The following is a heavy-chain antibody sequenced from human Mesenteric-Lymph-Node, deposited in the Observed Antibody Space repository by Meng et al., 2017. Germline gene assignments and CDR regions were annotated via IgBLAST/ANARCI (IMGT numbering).Heavy chain of an antibody. J-gene: IGHJ5*02. CDR2: IGHSGFT. V-gene: IGHV4-39*01. CDR1: GGSTSTSGYY. Sequence: EARRGRGKPPEALSLPCSVSGGSTSTSGYYWGWIRQPPGKGLEWIGSIGHSGFTYYTPSLKSRVTVSIDTSRNQFSLWLTSVTAADTAVYYCVRSSGWVKTGFDPWGQGTLVTVSS. CDR3: VRSSGWVKTGFDP. D-gene: IGHD6-19*01.